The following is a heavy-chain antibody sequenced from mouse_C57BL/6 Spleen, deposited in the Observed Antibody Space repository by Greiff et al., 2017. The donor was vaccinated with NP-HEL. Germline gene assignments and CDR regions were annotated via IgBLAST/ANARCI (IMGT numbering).Heavy chain of an antibody. D-gene: IGHD2-1*01. CDR3: ARRNYGNYGDY. J-gene: IGHJ2*01. CDR2: INPGSGGT. CDR1: GYAFTNYL. V-gene: IGHV1-54*01. Sequence: QVQLQQSGAELVRPGTSVKVSCKASGYAFTNYLIEWVKQRPGQGLEWIGVINPGSGGTNYTEKFKGKATLTADKSSSTAYMQLSSLTSEGSAVYFCARRNYGNYGDYWGQGTTLTVSS.